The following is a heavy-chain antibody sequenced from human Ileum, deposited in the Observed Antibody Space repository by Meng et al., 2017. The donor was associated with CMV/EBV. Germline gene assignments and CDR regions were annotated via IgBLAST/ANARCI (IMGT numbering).Heavy chain of an antibody. J-gene: IGHJ3*01. Sequence: GESLKISCEASGFTLSSYEMNWVRQAPGKGLEWVSYIHNSGSVIYYAESVKGRFTISRDNAKNSLYLQMNSLRAEDTAVYYCARDGYDFRCGNHDAYDVWGRGTMVTVSS. CDR2: IHNSGSVI. V-gene: IGHV3-48*03. CDR1: GFTLSSYE. D-gene: IGHD3-3*01. CDR3: ARDGYDFRCGNHDAYDV.